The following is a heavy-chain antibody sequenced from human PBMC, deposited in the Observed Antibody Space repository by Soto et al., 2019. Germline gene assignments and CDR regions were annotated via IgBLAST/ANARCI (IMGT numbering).Heavy chain of an antibody. CDR3: ARGPEGDRSGNYGLSV. J-gene: IGHJ6*02. D-gene: IGHD3-22*01. CDR2: IKNDGSGT. Sequence: EVQLVESGGGLVQPGGSLRLSCSGSGFSLSNYWIHWVRHLPGKGLVWVSRIKNDGSGTSYADSVIGRFTISRDNAKNTLYLQMNSLRVGDTAVYYCARGPEGDRSGNYGLSVWGQGTTVIVSS. V-gene: IGHV3-74*01. CDR1: GFSLSNYW.